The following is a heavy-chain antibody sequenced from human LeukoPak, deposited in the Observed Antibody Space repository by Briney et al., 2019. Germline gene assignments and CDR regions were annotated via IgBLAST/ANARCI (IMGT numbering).Heavy chain of an antibody. D-gene: IGHD5-18*01. V-gene: IGHV3-33*01. CDR1: RFTFSSYG. CDR2: IWYDGSNK. J-gene: IGHJ6*02. Sequence: GGSLRLSCAASRFTFSSYGMHWVRQAPDKGLEWVAVIWYDGSNKYYADSVKGRFTISRDNSKNTLYLQMNSLRAEDTAVYYCARDQRYSYGYVYYYYYYGMDVWGQGTTVTVSS. CDR3: ARDQRYSYGYVYYYYYYGMDV.